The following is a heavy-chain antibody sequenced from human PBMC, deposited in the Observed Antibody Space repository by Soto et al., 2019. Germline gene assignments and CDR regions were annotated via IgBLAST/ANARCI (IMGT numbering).Heavy chain of an antibody. V-gene: IGHV3-53*04. CDR1: GFTVSSNY. CDR2: IYSGGST. J-gene: IGHJ1*01. D-gene: IGHD3-22*01. CDR3: ARVSPYYYDSSGYPEYFQH. Sequence: PGGSLRLSCAASGFTVSSNYMSWVRQAPGKGLEWVSVIYSGGSTYYADSVKGRFTISRHNSKNTLYLQMNSLRAEDTAVYYCARVSPYYYDSSGYPEYFQHWGQGTLVTVSS.